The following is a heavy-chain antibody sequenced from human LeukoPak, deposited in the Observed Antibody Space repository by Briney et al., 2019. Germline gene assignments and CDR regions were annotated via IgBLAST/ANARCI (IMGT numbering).Heavy chain of an antibody. Sequence: GGSLRLSCVASGFSVRTNYMNWVRQAPGKRPEWVAIIYDSDGTYYTDSVKGRFTISRDSSKNTVYLQMNSLRIEDTALYYCARSRAFDLWGQGTLVTVSS. V-gene: IGHV3-53*01. CDR2: IYDSDGT. CDR3: ARSRAFDL. CDR1: GFSVRTNY. J-gene: IGHJ4*02.